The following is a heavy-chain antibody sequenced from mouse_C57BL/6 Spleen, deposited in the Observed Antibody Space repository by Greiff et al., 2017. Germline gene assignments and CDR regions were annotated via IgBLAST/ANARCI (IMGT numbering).Heavy chain of an antibody. CDR1: GYTFTSYW. J-gene: IGHJ3*01. D-gene: IGHD3-2*02. CDR2: IDPSDSYT. CDR3: ASAGGQLRQRLHSGLAY. Sequence: QVQLQQPGAELVMPGASVKLSCKASGYTFTSYWMHWVKQRPGQGLEWIGEIDPSDSYTNYNQKFKGKSTLTVETSSSTASMQVSSRTSEDSAVYYWASAGGQLRQRLHSGLAYWGQGTLVTVSA. V-gene: IGHV1-69*01.